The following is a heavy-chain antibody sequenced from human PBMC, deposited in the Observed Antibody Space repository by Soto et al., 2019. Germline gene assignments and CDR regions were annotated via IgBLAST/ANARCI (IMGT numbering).Heavy chain of an antibody. CDR3: ANTNYDFWGMDV. CDR1: GFTFSDYG. CDR2: ISYDERNK. J-gene: IGHJ6*02. Sequence: QVQLVESGGGMVQPGRSLRLSCAASGFTFSDYGMHWVRQAPGKGLEWVAVISYDERNKYYADSVKGRFTISRDNSKNTLYLQMNSLRAEDTAMYYCANTNYDFWGMDVWGQGTTVTVSS. D-gene: IGHD3-3*01. V-gene: IGHV3-30*18.